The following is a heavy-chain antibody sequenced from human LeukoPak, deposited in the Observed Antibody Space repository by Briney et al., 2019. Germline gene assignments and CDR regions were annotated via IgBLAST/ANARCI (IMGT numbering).Heavy chain of an antibody. V-gene: IGHV3-74*01. CDR1: GFTFSSYW. CDR2: INGDGSTT. CDR3: VRLNTVTPFDN. J-gene: IGHJ4*02. Sequence: QPGGSLRLSCAASGFTFSSYWMHWVRQAPGKWLVWVSRINGDGSTTDYADSVKGRFTISRDNAKNTVYLQMDSLRAEDTGVYYCVRLNTVTPFDNWGQGTLGTVSS. D-gene: IGHD4-17*01.